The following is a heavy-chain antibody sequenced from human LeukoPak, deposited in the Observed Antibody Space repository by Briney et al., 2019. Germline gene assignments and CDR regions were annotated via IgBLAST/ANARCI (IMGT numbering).Heavy chain of an antibody. CDR2: ISSSSSYI. V-gene: IGHV3-21*01. D-gene: IGHD3-22*01. CDR1: GFTFSSYS. CDR3: ARDLTVHSYYYDSSGYHPFC. J-gene: IGHJ4*02. Sequence: GGSLRLSCAASGFTFSSYSMNWVRQAPGKGLEWVSSISSSSSYIYYADSVKGRFTISRDNAKNSLYLQMNSLRAEDTAVYYCARDLTVHSYYYDSSGYHPFCWGQGTLVTVSS.